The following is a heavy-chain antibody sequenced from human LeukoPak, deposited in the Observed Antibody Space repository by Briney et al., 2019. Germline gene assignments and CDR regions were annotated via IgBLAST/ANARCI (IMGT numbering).Heavy chain of an antibody. D-gene: IGHD3-10*01. CDR3: ARVDGRYGFGELFY. J-gene: IGHJ4*02. CDR2: IYTSGST. CDR1: GGSISSGSYY. V-gene: IGHV4-61*02. Sequence: SETLSLTCTVSGGSISSGSYYWSWIRQPAGTGLEWIGRIYTSGSTNYNPSLKSRVTISVDTPKNQFSLKLSSVTAADTAVYYCARVDGRYGFGELFYWGQGTLVTVSS.